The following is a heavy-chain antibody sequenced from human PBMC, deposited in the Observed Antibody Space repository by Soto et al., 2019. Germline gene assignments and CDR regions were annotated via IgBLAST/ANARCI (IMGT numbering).Heavy chain of an antibody. J-gene: IGHJ6*02. CDR3: VKDGSSGWPYFGEMAV. CDR2: ILYDGSKK. V-gene: IGHV3-30*18. CDR1: GFTFSSYG. Sequence: GGSLRLSCAASGFTFSSYGMHWVRQAPGKGLEWVAVILYDGSKKYYADSVKGRFTISRDNSKNTMYLQMSSLRGKDTALYYCVKDGSSGWPYFGEMAVWGRGTTVTV. D-gene: IGHD6-19*01.